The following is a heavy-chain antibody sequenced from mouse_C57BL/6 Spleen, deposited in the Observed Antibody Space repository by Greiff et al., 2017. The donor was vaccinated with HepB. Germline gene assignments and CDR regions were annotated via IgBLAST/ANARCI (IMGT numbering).Heavy chain of an antibody. CDR1: GFTFSDYG. Sequence: EVKVEESGGGLVKPGGSLKLSCAASGFTFSDYGMHWVRQAPEKGLEWVAYISSGSSTIYYADTVKGRFTISRDNAKNTLFLQMTSLRSEDTAMYYCARLYGSGGWYFDVWGTGTTVTVSS. CDR3: ARLYGSGGWYFDV. D-gene: IGHD1-1*01. V-gene: IGHV5-17*01. CDR2: ISSGSSTI. J-gene: IGHJ1*03.